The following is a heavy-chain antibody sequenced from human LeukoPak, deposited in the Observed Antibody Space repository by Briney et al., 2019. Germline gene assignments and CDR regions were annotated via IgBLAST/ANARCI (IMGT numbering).Heavy chain of an antibody. Sequence: GGSLRLSCAASRFTFDDYGMSWVRQAPGKGLEWVSGINWNGDSTGYADSVKGRFTISRDNAKNSLYLQMNSLRAEDTAVYYCAKDGRVYSYGYIDYWGQGTLVTVSS. CDR1: RFTFDDYG. CDR3: AKDGRVYSYGYIDY. J-gene: IGHJ4*02. V-gene: IGHV3-20*04. D-gene: IGHD5-18*01. CDR2: INWNGDST.